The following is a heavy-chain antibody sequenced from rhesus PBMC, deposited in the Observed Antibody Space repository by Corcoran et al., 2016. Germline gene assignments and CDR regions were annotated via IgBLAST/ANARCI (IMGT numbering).Heavy chain of an antibody. V-gene: IGHV4S19*01. CDR2: ISGSGGST. Sequence: QVQLPASGPGLVKPSETLSLTCAVSGGSIRRSTWWSWIRQHHGKRLEWIGYISGSGGSTYDNPSLKSLVTTSKATSKNQFSLKLSAVTAADTAVYYCARDNTYYYSGSYPNRFDVWGPGVLGTVSS. CDR1: GGSIRRSTW. CDR3: ARDNTYYYSGSYPNRFDV. J-gene: IGHJ5-1*01. D-gene: IGHD3-16*01.